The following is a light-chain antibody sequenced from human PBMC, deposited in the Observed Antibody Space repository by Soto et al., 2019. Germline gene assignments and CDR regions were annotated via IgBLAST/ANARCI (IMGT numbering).Light chain of an antibody. CDR2: DAS. CDR3: QQYAGSPRT. V-gene: IGKV3-20*01. CDR1: QSVRSNY. J-gene: IGKJ2*01. Sequence: EIVLTQSPGTLSLSPGETATLSCRASQSVRSNYLAWYQQKPGQAPRLLIYDASSRATGIPDRFSGSGSDTDFTLTISRLGPEDFAVYYCQQYAGSPRTFGQGTK.